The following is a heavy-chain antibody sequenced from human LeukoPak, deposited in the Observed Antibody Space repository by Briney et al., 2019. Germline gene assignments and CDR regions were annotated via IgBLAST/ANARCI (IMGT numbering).Heavy chain of an antibody. D-gene: IGHD4-17*01. CDR2: IYRSGST. J-gene: IGHJ6*03. CDR1: NYSISNSLY. V-gene: IGHV4-38-2*02. CDR3: ARGTYGYYMDV. Sequence: SEPLSLTCSGSNYSISNSLYWGWLRPPPGKGLEWIGSIYRSGSTFYNPSPKSRVTISLDTSKNQFSLKLSSVTAADTAVYFCARGTYGYYMDVWGKGTTVTVSS.